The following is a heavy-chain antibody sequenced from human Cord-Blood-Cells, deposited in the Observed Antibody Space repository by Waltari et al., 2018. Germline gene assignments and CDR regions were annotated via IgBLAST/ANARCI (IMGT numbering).Heavy chain of an antibody. CDR2: INHSGST. J-gene: IGHJ3*02. V-gene: IGHV4-34*01. CDR3: AMTVTTTDAFDI. Sequence: QVQLQQWGAGLLKPSETLSLTCAVYGGSFSGYYWSSIRQPPGNGLEWIGEINHSGSTNYNPSLKSRVTISVDTSKSQFSLKLSSVTAADTAVYYCAMTVTTTDAFDICGQGTMVTVSS. D-gene: IGHD4-17*01. CDR1: GGSFSGYY.